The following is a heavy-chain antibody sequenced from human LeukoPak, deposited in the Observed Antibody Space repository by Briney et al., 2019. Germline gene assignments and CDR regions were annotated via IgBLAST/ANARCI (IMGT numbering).Heavy chain of an antibody. Sequence: GGSLRLSCAASGFTVSSNYMSWVRQAPGKGLEWVSVIYSGGSTYYADSVKGRFTISRDNPKNTLYLQMNSLRAEDTAVYYCARDSGGYYGSGIIDYWGQGTLVTVSS. J-gene: IGHJ4*02. CDR1: GFTVSSNY. V-gene: IGHV3-66*01. D-gene: IGHD3-10*01. CDR2: IYSGGST. CDR3: ARDSGGYYGSGIIDY.